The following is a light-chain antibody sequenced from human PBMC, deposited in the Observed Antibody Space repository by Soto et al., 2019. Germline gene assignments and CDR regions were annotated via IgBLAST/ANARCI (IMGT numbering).Light chain of an antibody. CDR1: SSDVGAYNY. CDR2: EVN. Sequence: QSVLTQPPSASGSPGQSVTISCTGTSSDVGAYNYVSWYQHHPGKAPKLLVYEVNKRPSGVADRFSGSKSGNTASLTVSGLQAEDEADYYCSSHAGTSNCPYSFGTGTKLTVL. V-gene: IGLV2-8*01. CDR3: SSHAGTSNCPYS. J-gene: IGLJ1*01.